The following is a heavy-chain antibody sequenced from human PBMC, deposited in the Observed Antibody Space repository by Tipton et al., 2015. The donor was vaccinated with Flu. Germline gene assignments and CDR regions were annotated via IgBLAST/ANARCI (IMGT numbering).Heavy chain of an antibody. J-gene: IGHJ4*02. CDR3: ARSTYHYGSGSSDY. Sequence: GLVKPSEILSLTCDASGYSVSSGYYWGWIRQPPGKGLEWIGSLYHSGTTFYNPSLKSRVTLSVDTSKNQFSQRLSSVTAADTAVYYCARSTYHYGSGSSDYWGQGTLVTVSS. D-gene: IGHD3-10*01. V-gene: IGHV4-38-2*01. CDR1: GYSVSSGYY. CDR2: LYHSGTT.